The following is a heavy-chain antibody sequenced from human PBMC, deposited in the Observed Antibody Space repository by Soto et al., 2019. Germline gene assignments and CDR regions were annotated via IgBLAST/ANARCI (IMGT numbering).Heavy chain of an antibody. V-gene: IGHV1-69*02. Sequence: QAQLVQSGAVVKKPGSSVVVSCKASGITVGSFIISWVRQAPGQGLEWMGKTAPMFKQTFYARRFEGRVTITADTSANIVYMELTDLRLEDTAVYYCTTLGPWGQGTQVTVS. J-gene: IGHJ5*02. CDR2: TAPMFKQT. CDR3: TTLGP. D-gene: IGHD3-3*01. CDR1: GITVGSFI.